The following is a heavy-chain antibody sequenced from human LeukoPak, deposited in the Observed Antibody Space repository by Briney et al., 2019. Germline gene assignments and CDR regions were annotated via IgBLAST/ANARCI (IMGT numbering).Heavy chain of an antibody. CDR3: ARDRAAADGVGNWFDP. Sequence: SVKVSCKASGGTFSSYAISWVRQAPGQGLEWMGGIIPIFGTANYAQTFQGRVTMTRDTSISTAYMELSRLRSDDTAVYHCARDRAAADGVGNWFDPWGQGTLVTVSS. D-gene: IGHD6-13*01. J-gene: IGHJ5*02. CDR2: IIPIFGTA. V-gene: IGHV1-69*05. CDR1: GGTFSSYA.